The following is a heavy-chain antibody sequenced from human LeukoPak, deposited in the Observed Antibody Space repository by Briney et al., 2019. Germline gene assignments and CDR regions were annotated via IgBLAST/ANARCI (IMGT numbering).Heavy chain of an antibody. V-gene: IGHV3-21*01. CDR3: ARVSISQGGSLFDY. J-gene: IGHJ4*02. CDR2: ISSSSSHT. D-gene: IGHD1-26*01. CDR1: GFTFSTYN. Sequence: GGSLRLSCAASGFTFSTYNMNWVRQAPGKGLEWVSSISSSSSHTYYVDSVKGRFTISRDNTMNSLYLQMNSLRAEGTAVYYCARVSISQGGSLFDYWGQGTLVTVSS.